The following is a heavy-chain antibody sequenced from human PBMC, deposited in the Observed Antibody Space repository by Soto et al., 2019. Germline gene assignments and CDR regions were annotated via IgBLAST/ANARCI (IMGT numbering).Heavy chain of an antibody. J-gene: IGHJ3*01. CDR1: GFALSTYS. CDR2: TFNFDGSL. D-gene: IGHD2-15*01. Sequence: EVQLVESGGRLVKPGGSPRLSCAASGFALSTYSIGWVRQAPGKGLEWVSFTFNFDGSLYYADSVKGRFAISRDNAKNSVYLQMNSLRAEDTAVYYCAREEGYCGGGSCFRSAFDLWGQGTVVTVSS. CDR3: AREEGYCGGGSCFRSAFDL. V-gene: IGHV3-21*01.